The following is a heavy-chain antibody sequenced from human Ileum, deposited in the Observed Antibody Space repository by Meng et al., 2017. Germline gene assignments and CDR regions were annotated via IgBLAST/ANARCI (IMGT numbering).Heavy chain of an antibody. V-gene: IGHV4-61*01. Sequence: LQEWDPGLVRPSETLSLTCSVLGGSVSRANSYWRWIRQTPGKGLEWIGYVYNTGNTNSNPSLRSRLTMSVDTSNSQFSLKLTSVTAADTAVYYCARGGGGGWPNWFDPWGQGTLVTVSS. D-gene: IGHD6-19*01. CDR1: GGSVSRANSY. CDR2: VYNTGNT. CDR3: ARGGGGGWPNWFDP. J-gene: IGHJ5*02.